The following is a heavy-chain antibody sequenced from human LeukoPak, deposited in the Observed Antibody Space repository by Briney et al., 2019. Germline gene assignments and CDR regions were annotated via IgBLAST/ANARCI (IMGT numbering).Heavy chain of an antibody. Sequence: WETLSLTCAVYGGSFSNSYCAWIRPSPGKGLEWIGIVYYTGSTYYNAPFKSRVTISIDTSKNQFSLSLSAVTAADTAMYYCAREDAVSSDDAFDLWGQGTMVTVS. V-gene: IGHV4-39*07. CDR1: GGSFSNSY. J-gene: IGHJ3*01. CDR3: AREDAVSSDDAFDL. CDR2: VYYTGST. D-gene: IGHD6-19*01.